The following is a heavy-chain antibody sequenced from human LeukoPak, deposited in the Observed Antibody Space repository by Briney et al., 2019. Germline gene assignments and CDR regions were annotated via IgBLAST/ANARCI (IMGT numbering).Heavy chain of an antibody. V-gene: IGHV3-23*01. D-gene: IGHD3-10*01. CDR3: AKGSDYYGSVTSKKTD. Sequence: GGSLRLSCSVSGFTFSNYAMHWVRQAPGKGLEWVSLISGGSGNIYYVDSVKGRFTISRDNSKNTLYVQMTSLRAEDTAIYNCAKGSDYYGSVTSKKTDWGQGTLVTVSS. J-gene: IGHJ4*02. CDR2: ISGGSGNI. CDR1: GFTFSNYA.